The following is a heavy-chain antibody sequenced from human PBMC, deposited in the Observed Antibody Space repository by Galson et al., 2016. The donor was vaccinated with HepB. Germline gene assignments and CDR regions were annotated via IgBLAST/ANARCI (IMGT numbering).Heavy chain of an antibody. D-gene: IGHD1-26*01. J-gene: IGHJ3*02. Sequence: SLRLSCAASGFTFSSYAMSWVRQAPGKGLEWVSTISGSGYNTYYADSVKGRFTISRDNFKNMVYLQMNSLRAEDTAVYYCARDRRSGSYGDDFHIWGQGTMVTVSS. CDR2: ISGSGYNT. V-gene: IGHV3-23*01. CDR3: ARDRRSGSYGDDFHI. CDR1: GFTFSSYA.